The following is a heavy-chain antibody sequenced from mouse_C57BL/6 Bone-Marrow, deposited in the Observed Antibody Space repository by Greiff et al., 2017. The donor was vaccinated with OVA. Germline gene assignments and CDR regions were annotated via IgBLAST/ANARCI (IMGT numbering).Heavy chain of an antibody. CDR3: AREGITTVVLDY. J-gene: IGHJ2*01. Sequence: QVQLHQSGAELVKPGASVKLSCKASGYTFTSYWMHWVKQRPGQGLEWIGMIHPNSGSTNYNEKFKSKATLTVDKSSSTAYMQLSSLTSEDSAVYYCAREGITTVVLDYWGQGTTLTVSS. V-gene: IGHV1-64*01. CDR1: GYTFTSYW. CDR2: IHPNSGST. D-gene: IGHD1-1*01.